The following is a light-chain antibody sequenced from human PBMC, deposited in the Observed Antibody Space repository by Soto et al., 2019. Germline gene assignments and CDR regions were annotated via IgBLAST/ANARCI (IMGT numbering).Light chain of an antibody. CDR2: GAS. CDR1: QTVSSN. V-gene: IGKV3-15*01. CDR3: QQYHNWPPYT. Sequence: EIVLTQSPATLSVSPGERATLSCRASQTVSSNLGWYQQKPGQAPTLLIYGASTRATGIPARFSGSGSGTDFTLTISSRQSEDSAVYYCQQYHNWPPYTFGQGTKLEIK. J-gene: IGKJ2*01.